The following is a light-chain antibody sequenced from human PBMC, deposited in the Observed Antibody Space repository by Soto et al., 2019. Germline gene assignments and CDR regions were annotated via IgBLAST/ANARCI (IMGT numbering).Light chain of an antibody. CDR1: SSNIGAGYD. J-gene: IGLJ2*01. Sequence: QLVLTQPPSVSGAPGQRVTISCTGSSSNIGAGYDVDWYQQLPGTAPKLLIYGNSNRPSGVPDRFSGSKSGTSASLAITGLQAEDEADYYCQSYDSSLSGVVFGGGTKLTV. CDR3: QSYDSSLSGVV. CDR2: GNS. V-gene: IGLV1-40*01.